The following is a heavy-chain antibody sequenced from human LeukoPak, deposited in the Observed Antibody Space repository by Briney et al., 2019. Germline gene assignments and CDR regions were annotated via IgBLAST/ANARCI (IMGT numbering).Heavy chain of an antibody. Sequence: PGGSLRLSCAASGFTFSSYAMHWVRQAPGKGLEYVSAISSNGGSTYYANSVKGRFTISRDNSKNTLYLQMGSLRAEDMAVYYCVREGYGDYSFDYWGQGTLVTVSS. CDR2: ISSNGGST. V-gene: IGHV3-64*01. CDR3: VREGYGDYSFDY. CDR1: GFTFSSYA. J-gene: IGHJ4*02. D-gene: IGHD4-17*01.